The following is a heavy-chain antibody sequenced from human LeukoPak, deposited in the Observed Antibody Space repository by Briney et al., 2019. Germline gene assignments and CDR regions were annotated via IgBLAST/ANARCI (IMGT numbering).Heavy chain of an antibody. CDR3: ARELLWFGGEGGRYDY. CDR1: GGSFSGYY. J-gene: IGHJ4*02. Sequence: PSETLSLTCAVYGGSFSGYYWSWIRQPPGKGLEWIGEINHSGSTNYNPSLKSRVTISVDTSKNQFSLKLSSVTAADTAVYYCARELLWFGGEGGRYDYWGQGTLVTVSS. V-gene: IGHV4-34*01. CDR2: INHSGST. D-gene: IGHD3-10*01.